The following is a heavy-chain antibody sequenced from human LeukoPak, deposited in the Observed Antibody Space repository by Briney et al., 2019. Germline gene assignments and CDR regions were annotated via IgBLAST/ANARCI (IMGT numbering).Heavy chain of an antibody. Sequence: GRSLRLSCSASGFILSDYGMHWVRQAPGKGLEWLAFISYDGRTKNYADSVKGRFTFSRDNSKDTLYLQMNNLRVEDTAVYFCARDVPLTTDYYMDVWGKGSTVTVSS. D-gene: IGHD4-11*01. CDR3: ARDVPLTTDYYMDV. J-gene: IGHJ6*03. CDR1: GFILSDYG. V-gene: IGHV3-30*04. CDR2: ISYDGRTK.